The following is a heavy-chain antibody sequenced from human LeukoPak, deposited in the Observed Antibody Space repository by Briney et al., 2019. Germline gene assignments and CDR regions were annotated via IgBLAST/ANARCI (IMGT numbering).Heavy chain of an antibody. CDR2: SNPGDGST. V-gene: IGHV1-46*01. CDR1: GYTFTNYY. Sequence: GASVKVSCKASGYTFTNYYTHWVRQAPGQGLEWMGISNPGDGSTTYAQKFQARVTMTRDTSTSTVYMDLSSLKSEDTAVYYCASPAGYSKNFDYWGQGTLVTVSS. J-gene: IGHJ4*02. CDR3: ASPAGYSKNFDY. D-gene: IGHD6-13*01.